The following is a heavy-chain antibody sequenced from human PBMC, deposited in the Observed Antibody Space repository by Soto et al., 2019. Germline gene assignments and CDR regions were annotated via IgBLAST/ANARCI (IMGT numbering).Heavy chain of an antibody. CDR1: GGSFSGYY. J-gene: IGHJ3*02. CDR2: INHSGST. V-gene: IGHV4-34*01. CDR3: ARQTYLTYFDI. Sequence: PSETLSLTCAVYGGSFSGYYWSWIRQPPGKGLEWIGEINHSGSTNYNPSLKSRVTISVDTSKNQFSLKLSSVTAADTAVYYCARQTYLTYFDIWGQGTMVNVSS. D-gene: IGHD3-16*01.